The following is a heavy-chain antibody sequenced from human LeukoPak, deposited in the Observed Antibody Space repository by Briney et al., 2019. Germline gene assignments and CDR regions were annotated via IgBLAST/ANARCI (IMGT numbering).Heavy chain of an antibody. J-gene: IGHJ4*02. CDR2: IIPTFGTA. CDR3: ARETAAGTFGY. Sequence: SAKVSCKASGGTFSNYAISWVRQAPGQGLEWMGGIIPTFGTANYAQRFQGRVTITADESTSAAYMELSSLRSEDTAVYYCARETAAGTFGYWGQGTLVTVSS. V-gene: IGHV1-69*01. D-gene: IGHD6-13*01. CDR1: GGTFSNYA.